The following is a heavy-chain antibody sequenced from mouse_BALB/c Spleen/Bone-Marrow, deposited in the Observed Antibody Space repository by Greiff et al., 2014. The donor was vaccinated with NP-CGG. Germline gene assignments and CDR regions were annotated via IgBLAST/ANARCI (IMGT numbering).Heavy chain of an antibody. Sequence: QVQLQQPGPELVKPGASVRISCKASGYTFTSYYIHWVKQRPGQGLEWIGWIYPGNVNTKYNEKFKGKATLTADKSSSTAYMQLSSLTSEDSAVYFCARDGSSYYFDYWGQGTTLTVSS. CDR3: ARDGSSYYFDY. V-gene: IGHV1S56*01. CDR2: IYPGNVNT. D-gene: IGHD1-1*01. J-gene: IGHJ2*01. CDR1: GYTFTSYY.